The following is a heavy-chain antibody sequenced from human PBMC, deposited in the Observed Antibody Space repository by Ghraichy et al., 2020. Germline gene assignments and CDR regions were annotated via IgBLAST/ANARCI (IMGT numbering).Heavy chain of an antibody. D-gene: IGHD4-17*01. CDR1: GFTFSSYS. CDR2: ISSSSSYI. J-gene: IGHJ4*02. CDR3: ARDRGTVTVFDY. V-gene: IGHV3-21*01. Sequence: GGSLRLSCAASGFTFSSYSMNWVRQAPGKGLEWVSSISSSSSYIYYADSVKGRFTISRDNAKNSLYLQMNSLRAEDTAVYYCARDRGTVTVFDYWGQGTQVTVSS.